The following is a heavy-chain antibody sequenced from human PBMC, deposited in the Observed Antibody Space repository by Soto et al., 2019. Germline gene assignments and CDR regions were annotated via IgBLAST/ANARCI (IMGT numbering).Heavy chain of an antibody. CDR3: ARLPYYYGSGSYYNEDYYYGMDV. D-gene: IGHD3-10*01. CDR2: IYYSGST. J-gene: IGHJ6*02. V-gene: IGHV4-39*01. Sequence: PSETLSLTCTVSGGSISISSYYWGCIRQPPGKGLEWIGSIYYSGSTYYNPSLKSRVTISVDTSKNQFSLKLSSVTAADTAVYYCARLPYYYGSGSYYNEDYYYGMDVWGQGTTVTVSS. CDR1: GGSISISSYY.